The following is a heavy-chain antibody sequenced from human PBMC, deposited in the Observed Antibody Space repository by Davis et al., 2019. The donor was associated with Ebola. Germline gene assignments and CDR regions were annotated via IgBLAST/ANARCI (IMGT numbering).Heavy chain of an antibody. Sequence: GESLKISCAASGFTFSTYAMTWVRQAPGQGLEWVSHISGSGDNTYYADSVNGRFTISRDNSKSTLYLQMNSLRADDTAIYYCAKMSVVRGVSYWGQGSLVTVSS. CDR1: GFTFSTYA. D-gene: IGHD3-10*01. V-gene: IGHV3-23*01. CDR2: ISGSGDNT. CDR3: AKMSVVRGVSY. J-gene: IGHJ4*02.